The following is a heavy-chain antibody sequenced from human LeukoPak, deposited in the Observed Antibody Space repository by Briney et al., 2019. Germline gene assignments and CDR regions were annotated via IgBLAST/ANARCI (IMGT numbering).Heavy chain of an antibody. CDR3: ARAYSSSWYAAY. CDR2: ISYDGSNK. J-gene: IGHJ4*02. D-gene: IGHD6-13*01. Sequence: GGSLRLSCAASGFTFGSYAMHWVRQAPSKGLEWVAIISYDGSNKYYADSVKGRFTISRDNSENTLYLQMSGLRAEDTAIYYCARAYSSSWYAAYWGQGTLVTVSS. V-gene: IGHV3-30-3*01. CDR1: GFTFGSYA.